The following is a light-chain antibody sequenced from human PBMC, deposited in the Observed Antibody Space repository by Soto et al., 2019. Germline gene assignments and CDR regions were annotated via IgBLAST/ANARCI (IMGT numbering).Light chain of an antibody. CDR2: GAS. Sequence: EIVLTQSPGSLSLSPGERATLSCRASQSVSSYLAWYQQKPGQAPRLVIYGASSRASGIPDRFSGSGSGTDFTLTISRLEPEDFAVYYCQQYNSPPRTFGQGTKVEIK. CDR1: QSVSSY. CDR3: QQYNSPPRT. J-gene: IGKJ1*01. V-gene: IGKV3-20*01.